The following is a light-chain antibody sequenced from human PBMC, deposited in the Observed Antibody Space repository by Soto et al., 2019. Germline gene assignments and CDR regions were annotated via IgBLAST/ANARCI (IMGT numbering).Light chain of an antibody. J-gene: IGKJ1*01. Sequence: IGLSQSPGTLSLSPGERATLSCRASQSISNSYLAWYQQKPGQAPRLLIYGASSRATGIPDRFSGSGSVTDFTLTISRLEPEDFAVYFCQQYGSSPRTFGQGTKADIK. V-gene: IGKV3-20*01. CDR3: QQYGSSPRT. CDR1: QSISNSY. CDR2: GAS.